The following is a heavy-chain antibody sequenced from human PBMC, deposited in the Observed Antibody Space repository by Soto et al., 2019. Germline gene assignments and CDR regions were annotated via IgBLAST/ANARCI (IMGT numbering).Heavy chain of an antibody. V-gene: IGHV4-30-4*01. CDR1: GGSISSGNYY. D-gene: IGHD3-10*01. J-gene: IGHJ4*02. Sequence: SETLSLTCPVSGGSISSGNYYWSWIRQPPGKGLEWIGYISYSGSTYYSPSLKSRVTISVDTSKNQFSLNLTSVTAADTAVYYCARTYYYGSGTSDYWGQGTLVTVSS. CDR3: ARTYYYGSGTSDY. CDR2: ISYSGST.